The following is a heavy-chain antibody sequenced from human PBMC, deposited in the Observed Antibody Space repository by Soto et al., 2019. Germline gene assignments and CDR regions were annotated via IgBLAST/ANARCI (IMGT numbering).Heavy chain of an antibody. CDR1: GFTFITYG. J-gene: IGHJ4*02. V-gene: IGHV3-23*01. Sequence: EVQLLESGGGLVQPGGSLRLSCAASGFTFITYGMTWVRQAPGKGLEYVSSITGSGAGTYYAESVKGRFTISRDNSIYTLYLQMNSLRAEDTAIYYCARDAGPLNYWGQGTLVTVSS. D-gene: IGHD3-10*01. CDR2: ITGSGAGT. CDR3: ARDAGPLNY.